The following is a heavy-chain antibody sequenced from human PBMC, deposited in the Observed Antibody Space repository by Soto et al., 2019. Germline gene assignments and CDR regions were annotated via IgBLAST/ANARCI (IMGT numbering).Heavy chain of an antibody. CDR1: GGSISSSSYY. CDR3: ARHIYFFSGYYHYYYRMDV. CDR2: IYYSGSI. Sequence: PSETLSLTCSVSGGSISSSSYYWGWIRQPPGKGLEWIGSIYYSGSIYYNPSLKSRVTISVDTSKNQFSLKLSSVTAADTAVYYCARHIYFFSGYYHYYYRMDVWGQGSTVPGSS. V-gene: IGHV4-39*07. D-gene: IGHD3-3*01. J-gene: IGHJ6*02.